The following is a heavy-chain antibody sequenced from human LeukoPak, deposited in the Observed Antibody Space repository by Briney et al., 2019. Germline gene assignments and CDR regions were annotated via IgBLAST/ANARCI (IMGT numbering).Heavy chain of an antibody. J-gene: IGHJ4*02. CDR1: GFTFRSYD. D-gene: IGHD1-26*01. CDR3: VRYSAKGFDS. Sequence: GGSLRLSCAASGFTFRSYDMHSVRQVTGESLEWVSSIGTAGDTYYPGSVKGRFTISRDNAKNSLYLQMNSLRAGDTALYYCVRYSAKGFDSWGQGTLVTVSS. CDR2: IGTAGDT. V-gene: IGHV3-13*04.